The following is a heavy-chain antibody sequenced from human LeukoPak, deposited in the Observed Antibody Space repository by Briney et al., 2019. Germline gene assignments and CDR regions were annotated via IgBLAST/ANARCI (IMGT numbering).Heavy chain of an antibody. D-gene: IGHD1-26*01. CDR3: ARGGGSYFDDAFDI. Sequence: PGGSLRLSCATSGFTFSSFWMHWVRQAPGKGLEWVSSISSSSSYIYYADSVKGRFTISRDNAKNSLYLQMNSLRAEDTAVYYCARGGGSYFDDAFDIWGQGTMVTVSS. J-gene: IGHJ3*02. CDR2: ISSSSSYI. V-gene: IGHV3-21*01. CDR1: GFTFSSFW.